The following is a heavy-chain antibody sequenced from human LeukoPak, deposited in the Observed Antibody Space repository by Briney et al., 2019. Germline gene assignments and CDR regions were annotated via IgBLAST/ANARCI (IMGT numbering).Heavy chain of an antibody. Sequence: GGSLRLSCAASGFTVSGHYMTWVRQAPGRGLEWVSVTYGDGSTSYADSVKDRFTISRDISKNTFFLQMNNLRAEDTAVYYCARHQVDTRVIDYWGQGTLVTVSS. J-gene: IGHJ4*02. CDR2: TYGDGST. V-gene: IGHV3-66*04. D-gene: IGHD5-18*01. CDR3: ARHQVDTRVIDY. CDR1: GFTVSGHY.